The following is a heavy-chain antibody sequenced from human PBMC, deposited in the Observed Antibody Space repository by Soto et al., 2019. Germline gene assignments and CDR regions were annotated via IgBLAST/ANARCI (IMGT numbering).Heavy chain of an antibody. V-gene: IGHV4-59*01. Sequence: SXTLSLTCTVSGDSMRSYYWSWIRQPPGKGLEWIAYIYDRGTTNYNPSLKSRVTISLDTSKNQFSLKLSSVTAADTAVYYCARGGNWNSYYYRLDVWGQGTTVTASS. CDR1: GDSMRSYY. D-gene: IGHD1-1*01. CDR2: IYDRGTT. J-gene: IGHJ6*02. CDR3: ARGGNWNSYYYRLDV.